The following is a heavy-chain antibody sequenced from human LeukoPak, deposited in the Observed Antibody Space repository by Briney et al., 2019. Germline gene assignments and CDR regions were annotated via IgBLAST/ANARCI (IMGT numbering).Heavy chain of an antibody. J-gene: IGHJ4*02. D-gene: IGHD3-10*01. Sequence: GGSLRLSCAASGFTFSSYAMNWVRQAPGKGLEWVSIISGSGDNTYYTDSVKGRFTISRDNSKNTLFLQMNSLRAEDTAVYYCARDSSLFFDYWGQGTLVTVSS. V-gene: IGHV3-23*01. CDR2: ISGSGDNT. CDR3: ARDSSLFFDY. CDR1: GFTFSSYA.